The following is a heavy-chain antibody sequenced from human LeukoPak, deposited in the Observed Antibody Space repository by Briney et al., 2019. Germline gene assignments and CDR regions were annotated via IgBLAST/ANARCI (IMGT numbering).Heavy chain of an antibody. CDR1: GYIFSDYY. Sequence: ASVKVSCKASGYIFSDYYMHWVRQAPGQGLEWLGWINPKSGAADYAQQFRGRVTMTRDTSINTDYMEMKRVTSDDTAVYYCAREGGSSGFQHWGQGTLVTVSS. D-gene: IGHD1-26*01. CDR2: INPKSGAA. CDR3: AREGGSSGFQH. V-gene: IGHV1-2*02. J-gene: IGHJ1*01.